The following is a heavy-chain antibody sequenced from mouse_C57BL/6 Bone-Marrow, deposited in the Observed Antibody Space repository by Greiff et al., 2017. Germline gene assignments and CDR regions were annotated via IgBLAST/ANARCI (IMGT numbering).Heavy chain of an antibody. CDR1: GFTFSDYY. CDR3: AIDGAGTLGVWMDY. D-gene: IGHD4-1*01. Sequence: EVQRVESEGGLVQPGSSMKLSCTASGFTFSDYYMAWVRQVPETGLEWVANINYDGSSTYYLDSLKSRFIISRDNAKNILYLQMSSLKSEDTATYDCAIDGAGTLGVWMDYWGQGTSVTVSS. J-gene: IGHJ4*01. CDR2: INYDGSST. V-gene: IGHV5-16*01.